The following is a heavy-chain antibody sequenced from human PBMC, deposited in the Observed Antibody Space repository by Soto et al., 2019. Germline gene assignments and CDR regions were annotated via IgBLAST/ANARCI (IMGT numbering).Heavy chain of an antibody. CDR1: GYTFTSYA. J-gene: IGHJ5*02. CDR2: INAGHGNT. V-gene: IGHV1-3*05. D-gene: IGHD5-12*01. CDR3: ARLSGFDYRGSWFDP. Sequence: QVQLVQSGAEEKKPGASVKVSCKASGYTFTSYAMHWVRQAPGQRLEWMGWINAGHGNTKYSQKFQGRVTITRDTSASTAYMELSSLRSEDTAVYYWARLSGFDYRGSWFDPWGQGTLVTVSS.